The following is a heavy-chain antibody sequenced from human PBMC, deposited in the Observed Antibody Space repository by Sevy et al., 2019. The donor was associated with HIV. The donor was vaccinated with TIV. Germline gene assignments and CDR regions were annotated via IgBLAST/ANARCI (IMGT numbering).Heavy chain of an antibody. V-gene: IGHV1-2*06. CDR1: GYTFTGYY. CDR3: ARVLSGSYYGSY. J-gene: IGHJ4*02. D-gene: IGHD1-26*01. Sequence: ASLKVSCKASGYTFTGYYMHWVRQAPGQGLEWMGRINPNSGGTNYAQKFQGRVTMTRDTSISTAYMELSRLRSDDTAVYYCARVLSGSYYGSYWGQGTLVTVSS. CDR2: INPNSGGT.